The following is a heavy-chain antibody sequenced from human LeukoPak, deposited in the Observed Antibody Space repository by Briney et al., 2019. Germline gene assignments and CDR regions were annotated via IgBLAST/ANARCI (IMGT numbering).Heavy chain of an antibody. Sequence: SVKVSCKASGGTFSSYAISWVRQAPGQGLEWMGGIIPIFGTANYAQKFQGRVTITTDESTSTAYMELSSLRSEDTAVYYCAREGVPAANNYYYYMDVWGKGTTVTVSS. CDR3: AREGVPAANNYYYYMDV. CDR1: GGTFSSYA. J-gene: IGHJ6*03. D-gene: IGHD2-2*01. CDR2: IIPIFGTA. V-gene: IGHV1-69*05.